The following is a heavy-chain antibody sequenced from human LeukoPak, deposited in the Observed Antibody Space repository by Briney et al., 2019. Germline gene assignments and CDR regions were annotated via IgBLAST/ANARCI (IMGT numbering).Heavy chain of an antibody. CDR1: GFTFSTYW. CDR3: ARDSSGNLDY. V-gene: IGHV3-7*01. D-gene: IGHD1-26*01. J-gene: IGHJ4*02. CDR2: IKRDGSEK. Sequence: GGSLRLSCAASGFTFSTYWMAWVRQAPGKGPEWVANIKRDGSEKYYVESVKGRFTISRDNAKNSLLLQMNSLTAEDTSIYYCARDSSGNLDYWGQGALVTVSS.